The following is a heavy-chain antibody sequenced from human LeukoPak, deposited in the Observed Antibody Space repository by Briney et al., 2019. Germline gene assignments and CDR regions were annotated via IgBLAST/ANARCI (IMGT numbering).Heavy chain of an antibody. CDR3: AREYCSGGSCYAPVAFDI. J-gene: IGHJ3*02. CDR1: GYTFTSYG. CDR2: ISAYNGNT. D-gene: IGHD2-15*01. V-gene: IGHV1-18*01. Sequence: ASVKVSCKASGYTFTSYGIIWVRQAPGQGLEWMGWISAYNGNTNYAQKLQGRVTMTTDTSTSTAYMELRSLRSDDTAVYYCAREYCSGGSCYAPVAFDIWGQGTMVTVSS.